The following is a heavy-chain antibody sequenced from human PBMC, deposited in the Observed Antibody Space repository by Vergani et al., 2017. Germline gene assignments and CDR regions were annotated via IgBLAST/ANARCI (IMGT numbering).Heavy chain of an antibody. CDR2: NYLGYSDT. Sequence: EVQLVLSGAEVKKPGESLKLSCKGSGHTFTIYWIGWARQMPGKGLEWMGINYLGYSDTRYSPSFQGQVTISADKSISTAYLQWSSLKASDTAMYDCARILNGFEELLSDNWFDPWGQGTLVTVSS. CDR1: GHTFTIYW. CDR3: ARILNGFEELLSDNWFDP. J-gene: IGHJ5*02. D-gene: IGHD3-10*01. V-gene: IGHV5-51*01.